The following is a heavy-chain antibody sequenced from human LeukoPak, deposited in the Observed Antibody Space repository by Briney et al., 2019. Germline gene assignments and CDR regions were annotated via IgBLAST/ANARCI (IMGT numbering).Heavy chain of an antibody. V-gene: IGHV5-51*01. CDR3: ARRVNDYESIDAFDI. J-gene: IGHJ3*02. D-gene: IGHD4-17*01. CDR2: IYPGDSDT. Sequence: PGESLQISCQGSGYSFTSYWIGWVRQMPGKGLEWMGIIYPGDSDTRYSPSFQGQVTISADKSISTAYLQWSSLKASDTAMYYCARRVNDYESIDAFDIWGQGTMVTVSS. CDR1: GYSFTSYW.